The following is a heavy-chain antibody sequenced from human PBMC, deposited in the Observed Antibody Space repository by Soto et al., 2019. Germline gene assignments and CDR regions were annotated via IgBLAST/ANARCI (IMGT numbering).Heavy chain of an antibody. Sequence: SETLSLTCTVSGASVSSGKYYWSWIRQPPGKGLEWIGYFYYPGSTNYNPSLKSRVTISIDASKNQFSLRLSSVTAADTAVYYCARSMHYSDGSNYSPFDYWGQGTLVTVSS. CDR1: GASVSSGKYY. D-gene: IGHD3-22*01. J-gene: IGHJ4*02. CDR2: FYYPGST. CDR3: ARSMHYSDGSNYSPFDY. V-gene: IGHV4-61*01.